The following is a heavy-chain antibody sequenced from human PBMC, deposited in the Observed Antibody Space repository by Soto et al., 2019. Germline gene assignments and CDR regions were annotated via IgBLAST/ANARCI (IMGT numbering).Heavy chain of an antibody. D-gene: IGHD6-13*01. CDR3: ARSGIAAADNYYYYGMDV. CDR2: IYPGDSNT. V-gene: IGHV5-51*01. CDR1: GYSFSSYW. J-gene: IGHJ6*02. Sequence: GESLKISCKASGYSFSSYWIGWVRQMPGKGLEWMGIIYPGDSNTKYSPSVQGQVTISADKSISTAYLQWSSLKASDTAMYYCARSGIAAADNYYYYGMDVWGQGTTVTVSS.